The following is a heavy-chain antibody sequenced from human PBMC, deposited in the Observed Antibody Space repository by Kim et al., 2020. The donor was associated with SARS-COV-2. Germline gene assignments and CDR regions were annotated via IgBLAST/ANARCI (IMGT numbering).Heavy chain of an antibody. D-gene: IGHD7-27*01. CDR3: ARGLGSPDF. Sequence: GGSLRLSCAASGFHFSTFDMTWVRQAPGKGLEWVSSIGSTVATTFYADSVQGRFAISRDNSKNTLYLQMNNLRADDTAVYFCARGLGSPDFSGQGTLVTV. CDR2: IGSTVATT. CDR1: GFHFSTFD. J-gene: IGHJ4*02. V-gene: IGHV3-23*01.